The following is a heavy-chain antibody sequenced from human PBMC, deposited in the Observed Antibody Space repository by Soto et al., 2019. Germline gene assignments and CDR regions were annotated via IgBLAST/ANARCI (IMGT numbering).Heavy chain of an antibody. CDR1: EFTFSTSG. J-gene: IGHJ6*02. CDR2: ISDDGSSR. V-gene: IGHV3-30*03. Sequence: QVQLVESGGGVVQPGRSLRLSCAASEFTFSTSGMHWVRQAPGKGLERVAVISDDGSSRYYADSVKGRFTISRDNSKNTLYLQMNSLRAEDTAVYFCATEGILVSGSLYYGMDVWGQGTTVTVSS. CDR3: ATEGILVSGSLYYGMDV. D-gene: IGHD6-13*01.